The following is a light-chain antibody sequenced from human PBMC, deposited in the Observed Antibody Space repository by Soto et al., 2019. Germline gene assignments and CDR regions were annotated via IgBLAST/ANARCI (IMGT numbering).Light chain of an antibody. V-gene: IGKV1-5*03. CDR2: KAS. J-gene: IGKJ1*01. CDR1: QSISTW. CDR3: QQYINRWT. Sequence: IQMTQSPSTLSASVGDRVTITCRASQSISTWLAWYRQKPGKAPKLLIYKASSLKSGVPSRFSGSGSGTEFTLTISSLQPDDFATYYCQQYINRWTFGQGTRWIS.